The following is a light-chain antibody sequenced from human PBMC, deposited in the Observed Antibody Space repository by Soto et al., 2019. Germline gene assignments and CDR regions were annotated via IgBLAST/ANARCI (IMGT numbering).Light chain of an antibody. CDR2: LNSDGSH. CDR3: QTWGTGTVV. Sequence: QPVLTQSPSASASLGASVKLTCTLSSGHSSYAIAWHQQQPEKGPRYLMKLNSDGSHSKGDGIPDRFSGSSSGAERYLTISGLQSEDEADYSCQTWGTGTVVFGGGTKLTVL. V-gene: IGLV4-69*01. J-gene: IGLJ2*01. CDR1: SGHSSYA.